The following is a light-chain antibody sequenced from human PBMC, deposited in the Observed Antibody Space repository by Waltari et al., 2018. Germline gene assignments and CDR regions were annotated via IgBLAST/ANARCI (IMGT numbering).Light chain of an antibody. J-gene: IGKJ1*01. CDR3: QQYHDYPWT. CDR1: QGVSTY. CDR2: AAS. V-gene: IGKV1-8*01. Sequence: AIRMTQSPSSLSASIGDRVTISCRASQGVSTYLAWYQQKPGKAPSLLIHAASTLQSGVPSRFSGSGTGTDFTLTITCLQSEDFATYYCQQYHDYPWTFGQGTKVDIK.